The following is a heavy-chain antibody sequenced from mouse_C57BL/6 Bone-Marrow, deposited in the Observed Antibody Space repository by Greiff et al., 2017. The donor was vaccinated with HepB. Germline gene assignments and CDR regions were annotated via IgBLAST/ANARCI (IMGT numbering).Heavy chain of an antibody. D-gene: IGHD2-3*01. CDR2: IYPRSGNT. J-gene: IGHJ3*01. CDR3: ARHGYSFAY. V-gene: IGHV1-81*01. Sequence: QVQLQQSGAELARPGASVKLSCKASGYTFTSYGISWVKQRTGQGLEWIGEIYPRSGNTYYNEKFKGKATLTADKSSSTAYMEPRSLTSEDSAVYFCARHGYSFAYWGQGTLVTVSA. CDR1: GYTFTSYG.